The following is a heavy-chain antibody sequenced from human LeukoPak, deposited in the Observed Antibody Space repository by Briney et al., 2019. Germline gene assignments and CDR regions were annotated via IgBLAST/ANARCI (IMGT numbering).Heavy chain of an antibody. J-gene: IGHJ4*02. D-gene: IGHD6-19*01. CDR2: ISSRSITK. CDR1: GFTFSSYS. V-gene: IGHV3-48*01. Sequence: GGSLRLSCAASGFTFSSYSMNWVRQAPGKGLEWISYISSRSITKYYADSVKGRFTISRDNSKNTLYLQMNSLRAEDTAVYYCAKDLGSSGWYIGYWGQGTLVTVSS. CDR3: AKDLGSSGWYIGY.